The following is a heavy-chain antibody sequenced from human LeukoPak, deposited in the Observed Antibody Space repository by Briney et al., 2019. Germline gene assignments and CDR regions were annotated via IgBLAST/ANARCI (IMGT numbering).Heavy chain of an antibody. Sequence: GGSLRLSCAASGFTFSSYSMNWVRQAPGKGLEWVPSISSSSSYIYYADSVKGRFTISRDNAKNSLYLQMNSLRAEDTAVYYCARATMVRGVIMYAFDIWGQGTMVTVSS. J-gene: IGHJ3*02. V-gene: IGHV3-21*01. D-gene: IGHD3-10*01. CDR3: ARATMVRGVIMYAFDI. CDR2: ISSSSSYI. CDR1: GFTFSSYS.